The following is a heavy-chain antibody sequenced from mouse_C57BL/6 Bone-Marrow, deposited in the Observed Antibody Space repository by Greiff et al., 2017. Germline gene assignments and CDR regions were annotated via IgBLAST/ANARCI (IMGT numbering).Heavy chain of an antibody. V-gene: IGHV5-4*01. CDR1: GFTFSSYA. D-gene: IGHD2-2*01. Sequence: EVQLVESGGGLVKPGGSLKLSCAASGFTFSSYAMSWVRQTPEKRLEWVATISDGGSYTYYPDNVKGRFTISRDNAKNNLYLQMSHLKSEDTAMYYCARELWLPRRLYYAMDYWGQGTSVTVSS. CDR3: ARELWLPRRLYYAMDY. J-gene: IGHJ4*01. CDR2: ISDGGSYT.